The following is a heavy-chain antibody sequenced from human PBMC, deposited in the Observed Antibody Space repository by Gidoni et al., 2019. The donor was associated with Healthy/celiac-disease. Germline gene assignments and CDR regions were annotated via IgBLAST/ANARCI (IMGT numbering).Heavy chain of an antibody. CDR1: GYTFTSYG. D-gene: IGHD2-2*02. V-gene: IGHV1-18*01. CDR3: ARTPVVVPAAIINIPLFDY. CDR2: ISAYNGNT. Sequence: QVQLVQSGAEVKKPGASVKVSCKASGYTFTSYGISWVRQAPGQGLEWMGWISAYNGNTNYAQKLQGRVTMTTDTSTSTAYMELRSLRSDDTAVYYCARTPVVVPAAIINIPLFDYWGQGTLVTVSS. J-gene: IGHJ4*02.